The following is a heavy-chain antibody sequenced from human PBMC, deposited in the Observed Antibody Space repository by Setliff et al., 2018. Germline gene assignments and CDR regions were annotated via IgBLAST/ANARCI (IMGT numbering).Heavy chain of an antibody. J-gene: IGHJ6*03. CDR3: ARGPSYTRVDESNYNYYYMDV. D-gene: IGHD3-16*01. V-gene: IGHV3-21*01. Sequence: GGSLRLSCAASGFTFSSYSMNWVRQAPGKGLEWVSSISSSSTYIYYADSVKGRFTISRDNAKDSLYLQMNSLRAEDTAVYYCARGPSYTRVDESNYNYYYMDVGGKGTTVTVSS. CDR2: ISSSSTYI. CDR1: GFTFSSYS.